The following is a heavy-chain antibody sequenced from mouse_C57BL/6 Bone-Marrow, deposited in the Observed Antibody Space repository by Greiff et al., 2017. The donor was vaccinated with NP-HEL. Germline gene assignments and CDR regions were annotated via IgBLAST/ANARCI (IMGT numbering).Heavy chain of an antibody. Sequence: QVQLKESGAELVKPGASVKISCKASGYAFSNYWMNWVKQRPGKGLEWIGQIYPGDGDTNYNGKFKDKATLTADKSSSTAYMQLSRLTSEDAAVYFCARGAYWGQGTLVTVSA. J-gene: IGHJ3*01. CDR1: GYAFSNYW. CDR3: ARGAY. CDR2: IYPGDGDT. V-gene: IGHV1-80*01.